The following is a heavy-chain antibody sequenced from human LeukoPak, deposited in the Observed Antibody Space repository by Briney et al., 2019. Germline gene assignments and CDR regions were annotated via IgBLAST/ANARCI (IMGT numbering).Heavy chain of an antibody. V-gene: IGHV1-8*01. Sequence: ASVKVSCKASGYTFTSYDINWVRQATGQGLEWMGWMNPNSGNTGYAQKFQGRVTMTRDTSISTAYMELSRLRSDDTAVYYCARAVCLRAAPRFCAGDFDYWGQGTLVTVSS. CDR2: MNPNSGNT. CDR3: ARAVCLRAAPRFCAGDFDY. J-gene: IGHJ4*02. D-gene: IGHD5/OR15-5a*01. CDR1: GYTFTSYD.